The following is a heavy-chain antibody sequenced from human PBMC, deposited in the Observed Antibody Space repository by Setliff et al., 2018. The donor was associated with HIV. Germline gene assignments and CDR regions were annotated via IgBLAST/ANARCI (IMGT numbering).Heavy chain of an antibody. CDR3: ARVEWNDGAFDI. Sequence: SETLSLTCTVPGGSINDQYFSWIRQPPGKGLEWIGSIDYTGSAKHNPSLNSRGTILLDTSKNELSLKLTSVTAADTAVYYCARVEWNDGAFDIWGQGTMVT. D-gene: IGHD1-1*01. CDR1: GGSINDQY. J-gene: IGHJ3*02. V-gene: IGHV4-59*11. CDR2: IDYTGSA.